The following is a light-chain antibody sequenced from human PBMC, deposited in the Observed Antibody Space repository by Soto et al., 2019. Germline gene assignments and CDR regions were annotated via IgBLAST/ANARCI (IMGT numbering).Light chain of an antibody. CDR3: CSYAGSYTFYV. CDR1: SSDVGGYDY. V-gene: IGLV2-11*01. J-gene: IGLJ1*01. CDR2: DVN. Sequence: QAVVTQPRSVSGSPGQSVTISCTGTSSDVGGYDYVSWYQQHPGKAPKLMIFDVNQRPSGVPDRFSGSKSGNTASLTISGLQADDDADYYCCSYAGSYTFYVFGVGTKLTVL.